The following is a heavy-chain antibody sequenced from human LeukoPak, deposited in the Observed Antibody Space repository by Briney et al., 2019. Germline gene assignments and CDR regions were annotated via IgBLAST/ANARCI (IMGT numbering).Heavy chain of an antibody. D-gene: IGHD2-8*01. Sequence: SETLSLTCTVSGGSISSNGYYWGWIRQSPGEGLEWIGNIYYSGITYYNASLKSRVTISVDTSKNQFSLKVRSVTAADTAVYYCASDHCTNGVCYTDYFDYWGRGTLVTVSS. J-gene: IGHJ4*02. CDR2: IYYSGIT. V-gene: IGHV4-39*01. CDR3: ASDHCTNGVCYTDYFDY. CDR1: GGSISSNGYY.